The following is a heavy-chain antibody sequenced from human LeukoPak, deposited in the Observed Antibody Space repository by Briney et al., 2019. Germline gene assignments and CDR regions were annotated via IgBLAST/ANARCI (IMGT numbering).Heavy chain of an antibody. CDR3: ARDSDYSNYLV. Sequence: SQTLSPTCTVSGGSISSGDYYWSWIRQPPGKGLEWIGYIYYSGSTYYNPSLKSRVTMSVDTSKNQFSLKLSSVTAADTAVYYCARDSDYSNYLVWGQGTLVTVSS. D-gene: IGHD4-11*01. J-gene: IGHJ4*02. CDR1: GGSISSGDYY. V-gene: IGHV4-30-4*08. CDR2: IYYSGST.